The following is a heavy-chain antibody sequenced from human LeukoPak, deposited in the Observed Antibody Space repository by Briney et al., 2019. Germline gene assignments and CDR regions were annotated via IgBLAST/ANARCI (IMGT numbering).Heavy chain of an antibody. CDR2: LTRSGGST. J-gene: IGHJ4*02. CDR3: AKAIGSSVTVADY. V-gene: IGHV3-23*01. D-gene: IGHD2-21*02. CDR1: GFTFSSSA. Sequence: PGGSLRLSCVGSGFTFSSSAVTWVRQAPEKGLEWVSSLTRSGGSTYYADSVKGRFTISRDNSKNTLYLQMNSLRAEDTAVYYCAKAIGSSVTVADYWGQGTLVTVSS.